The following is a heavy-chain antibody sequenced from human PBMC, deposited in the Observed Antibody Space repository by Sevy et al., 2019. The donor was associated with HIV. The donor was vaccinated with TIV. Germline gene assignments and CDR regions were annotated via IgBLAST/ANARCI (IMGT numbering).Heavy chain of an antibody. V-gene: IGHV3-7*03. Sequence: GGSLRLSCAASGFTFSTHWMSWVRQAPGKGLEWVANIKEDGSEKYYVDSVKGRFTISRDNAKNSLFLQMNSRRAEDTAVYYCAKDVYWGKGTLVTVSS. J-gene: IGHJ4*02. CDR2: IKEDGSEK. CDR1: GFTFSTHW. CDR3: AKDVY.